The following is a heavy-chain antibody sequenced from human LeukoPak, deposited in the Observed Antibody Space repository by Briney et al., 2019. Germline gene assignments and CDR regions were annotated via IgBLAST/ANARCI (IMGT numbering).Heavy chain of an antibody. V-gene: IGHV1-18*01. J-gene: IGHJ4*02. D-gene: IGHD6-13*01. CDR3: ARDELSVAAAGTGLDY. CDR2: ISAYNGNT. Sequence: ASVKVSCKASGYTFTSYGISWVRQAPGQGLEWMGWISAYNGNTNYAQKLQGRVTMTTDTSTSTAYMELRSLRSDDTAVYYCARDELSVAAAGTGLDYWGQGTLVTVSS. CDR1: GYTFTSYG.